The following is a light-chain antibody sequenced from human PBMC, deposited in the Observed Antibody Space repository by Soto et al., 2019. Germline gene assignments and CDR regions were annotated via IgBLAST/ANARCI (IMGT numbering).Light chain of an antibody. CDR2: DVA. J-gene: IGKJ1*01. V-gene: IGKV1-5*01. Sequence: DIQMTQSPSTLSASVGDRVTITCRASQTVSSWLAWYQQKPGKAPKLLIYDVASLDSGVPSRFSGSGSGTQFTLTIRSLQPDDFATYYCQQYYSYSCTFGQGTKVAVK. CDR1: QTVSSW. CDR3: QQYYSYSCT.